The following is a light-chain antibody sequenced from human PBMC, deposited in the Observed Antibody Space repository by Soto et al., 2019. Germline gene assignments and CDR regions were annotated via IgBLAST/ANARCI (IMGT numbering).Light chain of an antibody. J-gene: IGKJ5*01. CDR2: AAS. Sequence: EIVMTQSPATLSVSPGVTAPPSCRPSQNLGKSLAWYQRKPVQPPSLLLFAASIRPAGISARFYGSGSGTEFTLTISSLQSEDFGVYYCQQYKSWPPITFGQGTRLEL. V-gene: IGKV3-15*01. CDR1: QNLGKS. CDR3: QQYKSWPPIT.